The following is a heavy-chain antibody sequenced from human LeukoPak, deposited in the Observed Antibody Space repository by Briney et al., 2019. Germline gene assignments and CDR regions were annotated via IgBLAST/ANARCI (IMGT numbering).Heavy chain of an antibody. D-gene: IGHD2-2*01. J-gene: IGHJ6*03. Sequence: GGSLRLSCAASGFTFSSYSMNWVRQAPGKGLEGVSSISSSSSYIYYADSVKGRFTISRDNAKNSLYLQMNSLRAQDTAVYYCARDLPNHCSSTSCYGYYMDVWGKGTTVTVSS. CDR1: GFTFSSYS. CDR2: ISSSSSYI. V-gene: IGHV3-21*01. CDR3: ARDLPNHCSSTSCYGYYMDV.